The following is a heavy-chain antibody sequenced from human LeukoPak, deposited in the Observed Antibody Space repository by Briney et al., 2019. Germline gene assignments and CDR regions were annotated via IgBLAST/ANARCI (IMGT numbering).Heavy chain of an antibody. Sequence: QPGGSLRLSCAVSGITFSTIGVSWVRLAPGKGLEWVSSISKSGANTYYADSVKGRFTISRDNSKDTLYLQMNSLRAEDTAVYYCANVFGGYWGQGTLVTVSS. D-gene: IGHD3-10*02. V-gene: IGHV3-23*01. J-gene: IGHJ4*02. CDR2: ISKSGANT. CDR3: ANVFGGY. CDR1: GITFSTIG.